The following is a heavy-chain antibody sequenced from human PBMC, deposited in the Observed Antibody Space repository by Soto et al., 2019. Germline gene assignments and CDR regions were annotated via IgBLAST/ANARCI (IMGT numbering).Heavy chain of an antibody. CDR2: INSDGSRT. CDR3: ARGGSGNDY. CDR1: GFTFSSYW. V-gene: IGHV3-74*01. J-gene: IGHJ4*02. Sequence: GGSLRLSCAASGFTFSSYWMHWVRQAPGKGLVWVSRINSDGSRTSYADSVKGRFTITRDNAKNTQYLQMNSLSAEDTAGYYCARGGSGNDYWGQGTLVTVSS. D-gene: IGHD1-26*01.